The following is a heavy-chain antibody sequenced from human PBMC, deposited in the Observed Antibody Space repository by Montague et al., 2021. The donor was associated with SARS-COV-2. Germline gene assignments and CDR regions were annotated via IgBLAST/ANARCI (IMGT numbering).Heavy chain of an antibody. CDR2: IDSLGTGT. J-gene: IGHJ6*02. CDR1: GFSFINHG. CDR3: VKDDGVVWFGDFGV. Sequence: SLRLSCATFGFSFINHGMSWVRQAPGKGLEWVSAIDSLGTGTYYAESVKGRFTISRDNADATLSLQMNSLRLDDTAVYYCVKDDGVVWFGDFGVWGQGTTVSVSS. D-gene: IGHD3-10*01. V-gene: IGHV3-23*01.